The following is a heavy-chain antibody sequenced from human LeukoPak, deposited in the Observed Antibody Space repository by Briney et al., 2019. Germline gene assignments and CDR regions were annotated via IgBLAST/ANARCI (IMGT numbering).Heavy chain of an antibody. D-gene: IGHD3-3*01. CDR1: GFTFRSNW. Sequence: GGSLRLSCAASGFTFRSNWMHWVRQVPGKGLVWVSRINTDGRSTGYADSVKGRFTISRDNAENTLYLQMNSLRAEGTAIYYCARGKGGSGYSIDYWGQGTLVTVSS. J-gene: IGHJ4*02. CDR2: INTDGRST. V-gene: IGHV3-74*01. CDR3: ARGKGGSGYSIDY.